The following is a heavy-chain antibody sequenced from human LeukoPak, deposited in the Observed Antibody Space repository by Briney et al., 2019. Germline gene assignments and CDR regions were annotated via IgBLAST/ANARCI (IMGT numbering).Heavy chain of an antibody. J-gene: IGHJ4*02. CDR3: ARDFPTIFGVVH. V-gene: IGHV4-59*01. CDR2: IYYSGST. Sequence: PSETLSLTCTVSGGSISSYYWSWIRQPPGKGLEWIGYIYYSGSTNYNPSLKSRVTISVDTSKNQFSLKLSSVTAADTAVYYCARDFPTIFGVVHWGQGTLVTVSS. D-gene: IGHD3-3*01. CDR1: GGSISSYY.